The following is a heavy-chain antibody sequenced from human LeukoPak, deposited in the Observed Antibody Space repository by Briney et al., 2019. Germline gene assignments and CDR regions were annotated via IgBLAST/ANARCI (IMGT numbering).Heavy chain of an antibody. CDR3: ARDRSSGWYGYFQH. J-gene: IGHJ1*01. D-gene: IGHD6-19*01. CDR2: IYSGGST. Sequence: PGGSLRLSCAASGFTVSSNYMSWVRQAPGKGLEWVSVIYSGGSTYYADSVKGRFTISRDNSKNTLYLQMNSLRAEDTAVYYCARDRSSGWYGYFQHWGQGTLVTVSS. V-gene: IGHV3-66*02. CDR1: GFTVSSNY.